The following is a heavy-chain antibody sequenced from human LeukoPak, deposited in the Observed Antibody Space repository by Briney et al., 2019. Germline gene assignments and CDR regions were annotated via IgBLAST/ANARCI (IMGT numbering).Heavy chain of an antibody. J-gene: IGHJ4*02. Sequence: PSETLSLTCAVYGGSFSGYYWSWIRQPPGKGLEWIGEINHSGSTNYNPSLKSRVTISVDTSKNQFSLKLSSVTAADTVVYYCARVARIGGIMVREYSGYDPPRPEKYYFDYWGQGTLVTVSS. CDR3: ARVARIGGIMVREYSGYDPPRPEKYYFDY. CDR2: INHSGST. CDR1: GGSFSGYY. D-gene: IGHD5-12*01. V-gene: IGHV4-34*01.